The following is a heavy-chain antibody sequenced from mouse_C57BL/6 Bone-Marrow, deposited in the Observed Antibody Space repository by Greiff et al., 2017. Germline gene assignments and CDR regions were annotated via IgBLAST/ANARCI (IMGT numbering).Heavy chain of an antibody. CDR3: AIGDYGSYWYFDV. V-gene: IGHV3-6*01. CDR1: GYSITSGYY. CDR2: ISYDGSN. J-gene: IGHJ1*03. D-gene: IGHD1-1*01. Sequence: EVKLMESGPGLVKPSQSLSLTCSVTGYSITSGYYWNWIRQFPGNKLEWMGYISYDGSNNYNPSLKNRISITRDTSKNQFFLKLNSVTTEDTATYYCAIGDYGSYWYFDVWDTGTTVTVSS.